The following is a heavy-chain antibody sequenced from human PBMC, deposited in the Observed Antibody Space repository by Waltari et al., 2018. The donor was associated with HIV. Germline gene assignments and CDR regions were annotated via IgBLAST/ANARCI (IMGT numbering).Heavy chain of an antibody. J-gene: IGHJ4*02. D-gene: IGHD2-21*02. V-gene: IGHV3-33*01. CDR1: GFTFSSYG. CDR3: AREDLLYCGGDCYPGDY. Sequence: QVPLVESGGGVVQPGRSLRLSCAASGFTFSSYGMHWVRQAPGKGLEWVAVIWYDGSNKYYADSVKGRFTISRDNSKNTLYLQMNSLRAEDTAVYYCAREDLLYCGGDCYPGDYWGQGTLVTVSS. CDR2: IWYDGSNK.